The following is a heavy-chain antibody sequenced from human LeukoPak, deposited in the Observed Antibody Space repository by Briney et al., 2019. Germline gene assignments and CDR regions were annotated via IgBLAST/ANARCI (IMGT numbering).Heavy chain of an antibody. D-gene: IGHD3-10*01. V-gene: IGHV3-48*01. CDR2: ISSSSSTR. CDR3: ARAGFTFSDYFGSFFDY. CDR1: GFTFSSYS. J-gene: IGHJ4*02. Sequence: PGGSQRLSCAASGFTFSSYSMNWVRQAPGKGLEWVSHISSSSSTRYYADSVKGRFTLSRDNAKNSLYLQVNSLRAEDTAVYYCARAGFTFSDYFGSFFDYWGQGTLVTVSS.